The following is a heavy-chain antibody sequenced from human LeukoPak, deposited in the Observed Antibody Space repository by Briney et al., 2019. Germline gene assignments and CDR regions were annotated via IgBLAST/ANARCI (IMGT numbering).Heavy chain of an antibody. D-gene: IGHD1-1*01. V-gene: IGHV1-2*06. CDR1: GYTFTGYY. Sequence: ASVKVSCKASGYTFTGYYMHWVRQAPGQGLEWMGRINPNSGGTNYAQKFQGRVTMTRDTSISTAYMELSRLRSDDTAVYYSAREAGYNWNDDLDYWGQGTLVTVSS. CDR2: INPNSGGT. CDR3: AREAGYNWNDDLDY. J-gene: IGHJ4*02.